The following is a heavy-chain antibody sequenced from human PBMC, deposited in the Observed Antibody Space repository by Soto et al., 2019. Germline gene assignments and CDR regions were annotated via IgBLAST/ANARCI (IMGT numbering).Heavy chain of an antibody. V-gene: IGHV4-34*01. J-gene: IGHJ4*02. CDR1: GLSFIDYY. D-gene: IGHD6-19*01. Sequence: SETLSLTCAFYGLSFIDYYWIWIRQPPGKGLEWIGEINHSGSTNYNPSLKSRVTISVDTSKNTLYLQMNSLRADDSALYYCAKGGSPGWYPGNGYWGKGTLVTVSP. CDR3: AKGGSPGWYPGNGY. CDR2: INHSGST.